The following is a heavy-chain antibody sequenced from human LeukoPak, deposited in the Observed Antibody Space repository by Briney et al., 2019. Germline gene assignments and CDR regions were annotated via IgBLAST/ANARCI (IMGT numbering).Heavy chain of an antibody. CDR1: GFTFSSYA. D-gene: IGHD1-1*01. J-gene: IGHJ6*02. CDR2: ISDSGGST. V-gene: IGHV3-23*01. Sequence: GGSLRLSCAASGFTFSSYALSWVRQAPGKGLEWVLGISDSGGSTYYADSVKGRFTISRDNSKNTVYLQMNSLRAEDTAIYYCAKGTGDYGMDVWGQGTTVTVSS. CDR3: AKGTGDYGMDV.